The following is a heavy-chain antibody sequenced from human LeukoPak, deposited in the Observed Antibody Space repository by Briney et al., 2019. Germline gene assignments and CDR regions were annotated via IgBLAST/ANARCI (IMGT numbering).Heavy chain of an antibody. D-gene: IGHD2-2*01. Sequence: PSETLSLTCTVSGGSISSYYWSWIRQPAGKGLEWIGRIYTSGSTNYNPSLKSRVTMSVDTSKNQFSLKLSSVTAADTAVYYCARAMVRYCSSTSCYSWFDPWGQGTLSPSPQ. CDR1: GGSISSYY. CDR2: IYTSGST. V-gene: IGHV4-4*07. J-gene: IGHJ5*02. CDR3: ARAMVRYCSSTSCYSWFDP.